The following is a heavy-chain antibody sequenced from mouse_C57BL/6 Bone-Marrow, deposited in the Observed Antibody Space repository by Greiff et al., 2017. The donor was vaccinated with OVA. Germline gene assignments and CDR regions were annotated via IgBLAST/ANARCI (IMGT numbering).Heavy chain of an antibody. D-gene: IGHD2-4*01. CDR1: GYAFSSSW. CDR2: IYPGDGDT. J-gene: IGHJ3*01. CDR3: AKGGDYPFAY. Sequence: VQGVESGPELVKPGASVKISCKASGYAFSSSWMNWVKQRPGKGLEWIGRIYPGDGDTNYNGKFKGKATLTADKSSSTAYMQLSSLTSEDSAVYFCAKGGDYPFAYWGQGTLVTVSA. V-gene: IGHV1-82*01.